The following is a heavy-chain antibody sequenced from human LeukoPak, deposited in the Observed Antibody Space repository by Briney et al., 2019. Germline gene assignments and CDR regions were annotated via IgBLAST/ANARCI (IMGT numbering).Heavy chain of an antibody. CDR2: ISGSGGST. V-gene: IGHV3-23*01. CDR1: GFTFSSYA. D-gene: IGHD3-10*01. J-gene: IGHJ4*02. CDR3: AKDGDGSGSYYISHFDY. Sequence: GGSLRLSCAASGFTFSSYAMGWVRQAPGKGLEWVSAISGSGGSTYYADSVKGRFTISRDNSKNTLYLQMNSLRAEDTAVYYCAKDGDGSGSYYISHFDYWGQGTLVTVSS.